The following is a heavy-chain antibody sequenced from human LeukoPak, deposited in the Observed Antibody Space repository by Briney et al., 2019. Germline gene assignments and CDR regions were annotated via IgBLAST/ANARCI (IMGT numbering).Heavy chain of an antibody. D-gene: IGHD3-16*01. V-gene: IGHV3-33*01. CDR1: GFTFSNFG. Sequence: GGSLRLSCAASGFTFSNFGMHWVRQAPGKGLEWVAVIWYDGSQKYYGDSVKGRFTISRDSPKNTVYLQMNSLRAEDTAVYYCARGSYDSVYRLDPWGQGTLVTVSS. J-gene: IGHJ5*02. CDR3: ARGSYDSVYRLDP. CDR2: IWYDGSQK.